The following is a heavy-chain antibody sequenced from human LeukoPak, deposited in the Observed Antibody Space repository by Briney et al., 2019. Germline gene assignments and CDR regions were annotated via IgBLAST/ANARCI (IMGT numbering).Heavy chain of an antibody. CDR1: GGTFSSYA. CDR2: IIPIFGTA. J-gene: IGHJ4*02. V-gene: IGHV1-69*01. CDR3: ARDQEPYGDYGFTLDY. D-gene: IGHD4-17*01. Sequence: GSSVKVSCKASGGTFSSYAISWVRQAPGQGLEWMGGIIPIFGTANYAQKFQGRVTITADESTSTAYMELSSLRSEDTAVYCCARDQEPYGDYGFTLDYWGQGTLVTVSS.